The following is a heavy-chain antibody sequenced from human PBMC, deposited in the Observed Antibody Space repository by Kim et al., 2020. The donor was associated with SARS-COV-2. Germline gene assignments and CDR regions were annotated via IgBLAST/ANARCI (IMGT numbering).Heavy chain of an antibody. J-gene: IGHJ4*02. V-gene: IGHV4-59*01. CDR2: IYYSGST. CDR3: SRVRGDGYPYFDY. D-gene: IGHD3-10*01. Sequence: SETLSLTCTVSGGSISSYYWSWIRQPPGKGLECIGYIYYSGSTNYNPSLKSRVTISVDTSKNQFSLKLSSVTAADTAVYYCSRVRGDGYPYFDYWGQGTLVTVSS. CDR1: GGSISSYY.